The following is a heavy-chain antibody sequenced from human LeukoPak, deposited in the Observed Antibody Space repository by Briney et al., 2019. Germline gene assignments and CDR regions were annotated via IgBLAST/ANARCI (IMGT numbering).Heavy chain of an antibody. D-gene: IGHD3-10*01. CDR2: ISSSDRTI. CDR1: GFTFSDYY. V-gene: IGHV3-11*04. J-gene: IGHJ6*03. Sequence: PGGSLRLSCAASGFTFSDYYMSWIRQAPGKGLEWVSYISSSDRTIYYADSVKGRFTISRDNAKNSLYLQMNSLRAEDTAVYYCARDRDQGYYYYMDVWGKGTTVTVSS. CDR3: ARDRDQGYYYYMDV.